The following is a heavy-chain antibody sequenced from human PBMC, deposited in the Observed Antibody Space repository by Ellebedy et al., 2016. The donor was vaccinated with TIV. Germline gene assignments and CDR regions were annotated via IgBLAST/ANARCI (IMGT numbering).Heavy chain of an antibody. D-gene: IGHD4-17*01. J-gene: IGHJ6*02. V-gene: IGHV3-7*03. CDR3: ARDGAYGDYSPGYYGMDV. CDR1: GFSFRSYW. Sequence: GGSLRLSCATSGFSFRSYWMSWVRQAPGKGLEWVANIRQDGSDMYYVDSVKGRFTISRDNGKNSVYLQMNSLRAEDTALYYCARDGAYGDYSPGYYGMDVWGQGTTVTVSS. CDR2: IRQDGSDM.